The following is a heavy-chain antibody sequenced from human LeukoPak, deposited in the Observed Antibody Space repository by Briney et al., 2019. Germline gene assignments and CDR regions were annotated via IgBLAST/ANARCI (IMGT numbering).Heavy chain of an antibody. CDR1: GFTFSSYA. D-gene: IGHD1-26*01. J-gene: IGHJ4*02. CDR3: AKGRRSGSYYDLFDY. Sequence: AGGSLRLSCAASGFTFSSYAMSWVRQAPGKGLEWVSAISGSGGSTYYADSVKGRFTISRDNSKNTLYLQMNSLRAEDTAVYYCAKGRRSGSYYDLFDYWGQGTLVTVSS. CDR2: ISGSGGST. V-gene: IGHV3-23*01.